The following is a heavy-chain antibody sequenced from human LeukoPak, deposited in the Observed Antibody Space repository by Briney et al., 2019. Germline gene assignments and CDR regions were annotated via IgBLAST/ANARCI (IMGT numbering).Heavy chain of an antibody. D-gene: IGHD4-17*01. CDR1: GFTVSSNY. CDR2: IYSGGST. CDR3: ARDDLRRNYFDY. J-gene: IGHJ4*02. V-gene: IGHV3-53*01. Sequence: GGSLRLSCAASGFTVSSNYMSWVRQAPGKGLEWVSVIYSGGSTYYADSVKGRFTISRDNSKNTLYLQMNSLRAEDTAVYYCARDDLRRNYFDYWGQGTLVTVSS.